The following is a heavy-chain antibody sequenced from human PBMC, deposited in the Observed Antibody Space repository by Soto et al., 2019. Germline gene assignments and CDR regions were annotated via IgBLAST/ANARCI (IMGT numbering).Heavy chain of an antibody. CDR3: ARGKAYCSSTSCYGVGRYYYYMDV. CDR2: IIPILGIA. Sequence: QVQLVQSGAEVKKPGSSVKVSCKASGGTFSSYTISWVRQAPGQGLEWMGRIIPILGIANYAQKFQGRVTITADKSTSTAYMELSSLRSEDTAVYYCARGKAYCSSTSCYGVGRYYYYMDVWGKGTTVTVSS. CDR1: GGTFSSYT. D-gene: IGHD2-2*01. J-gene: IGHJ6*03. V-gene: IGHV1-69*02.